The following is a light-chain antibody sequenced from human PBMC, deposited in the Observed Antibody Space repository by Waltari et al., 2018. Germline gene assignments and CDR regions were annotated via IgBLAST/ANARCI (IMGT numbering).Light chain of an antibody. J-gene: IGKJ3*01. CDR2: AAS. Sequence: DIQLTQSPSFLSASVGDRVTITCRASQGISSYLAWYQQKPGKAPKLLIYAASILQSGVPSRFSGSGSGTEFTLTISSLQPEDFATYYCHHLNNYPFTFGPGTKVDIK. CDR1: QGISSY. CDR3: HHLNNYPFT. V-gene: IGKV1-9*01.